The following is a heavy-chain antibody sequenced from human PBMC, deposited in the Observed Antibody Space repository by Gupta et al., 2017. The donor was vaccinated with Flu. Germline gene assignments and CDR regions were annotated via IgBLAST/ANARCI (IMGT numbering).Heavy chain of an antibody. CDR3: AKTPYPYYYDSSGSIDY. Sequence: EVQLLESGRGLVQPGGSMSLSCAASGSTFSSSAMRRVLQGPGKGLEWVSAISGSGGSTYYADSVKGRFTISRDNSKNTLYLQMNSLRAEDTAVYYCAKTPYPYYYDSSGSIDYWGQGTLVTVSS. D-gene: IGHD3-22*01. CDR1: GSTFSSSA. J-gene: IGHJ4*02. V-gene: IGHV3-23*01. CDR2: ISGSGGST.